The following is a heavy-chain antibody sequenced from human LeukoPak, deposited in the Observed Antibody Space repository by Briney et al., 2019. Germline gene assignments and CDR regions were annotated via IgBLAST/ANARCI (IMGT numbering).Heavy chain of an antibody. CDR2: IYYSGST. Sequence: PSETLSLTCTVSGGSISSYYWSWIRQPPGKGLEWIGYIYYSGSTNYNPSLKSRVTISVDTSKNQFSLKLSSVTAADTALYYCARTVAGKLIFAYWGQGTLVTVSS. J-gene: IGHJ4*02. CDR1: GGSISSYY. CDR3: ARTVAGKLIFAY. V-gene: IGHV4-59*12. D-gene: IGHD6-19*01.